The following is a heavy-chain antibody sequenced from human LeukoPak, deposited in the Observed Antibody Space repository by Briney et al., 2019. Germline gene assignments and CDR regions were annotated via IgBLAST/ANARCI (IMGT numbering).Heavy chain of an antibody. J-gene: IGHJ4*02. V-gene: IGHV3-30*18. CDR3: AKESIDGYNDY. Sequence: GGSLRLSCAASGFTFSSYGMHWVRQAPGKGLEWVAVISYDGSNKYYADSVKGRFTISRDNSKNRLYLQMNSLRAEDTAVYYCAKESIDGYNDYWGQGTLVTVSS. D-gene: IGHD5-24*01. CDR1: GFTFSSYG. CDR2: ISYDGSNK.